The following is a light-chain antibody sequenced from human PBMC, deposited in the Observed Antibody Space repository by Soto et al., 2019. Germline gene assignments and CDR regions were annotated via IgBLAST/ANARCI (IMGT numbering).Light chain of an antibody. CDR2: DAS. V-gene: IGKV1-5*01. CDR1: QSIRNW. Sequence: DIQMTQSPSTLSASVGDRVTITCRASQSIRNWLAWYQQKPGKVPKLLIYDASSLASGVPSRFSGSGSGTEFTLTIRSLQPDDFASFYCQEYNSYTWTVGQGTQVDIK. CDR3: QEYNSYTWT. J-gene: IGKJ1*01.